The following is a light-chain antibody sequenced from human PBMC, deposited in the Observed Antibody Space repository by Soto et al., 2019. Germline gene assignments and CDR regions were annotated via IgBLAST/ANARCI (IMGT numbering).Light chain of an antibody. CDR3: QQYSSSPIT. CDR2: EAS. J-gene: IGKJ5*01. Sequence: EIVLTQSPGTLSLSPGERATLSCGASQSVRSNYLAWYQQKPGLAPSLLIYEASTRATGIPERFSGSGFGTDFTPTISRLEPEDFAVYYCQQYSSSPITFGQGTRLEI. CDR1: QSVRSNY. V-gene: IGKV3D-20*01.